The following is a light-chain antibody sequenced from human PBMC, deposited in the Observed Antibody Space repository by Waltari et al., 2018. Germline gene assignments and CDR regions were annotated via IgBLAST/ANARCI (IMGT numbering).Light chain of an antibody. Sequence: QSVLTQPPSASGAPGQRVTISCSGTSSNIGSNTVTWYQQIPGTAPGLLIYTNNQRPEGVPVLISGSKSGTAASLAISGLQSEDDADYYCAAWDDSLSGPVFGGGTKLTVL. CDR3: AAWDDSLSGPV. V-gene: IGLV1-44*01. J-gene: IGLJ2*01. CDR1: SSNIGSNT. CDR2: TNN.